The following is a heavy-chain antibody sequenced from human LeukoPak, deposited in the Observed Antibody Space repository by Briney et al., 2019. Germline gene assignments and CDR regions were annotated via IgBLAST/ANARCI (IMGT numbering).Heavy chain of an antibody. D-gene: IGHD3-9*01. CDR2: IYYSGDT. CDR1: GGSISSTYYF. CDR3: ARQLRYNYGMDV. V-gene: IGHV4-39*01. Sequence: PSETLSLTCTVSGGSISSTYYFWGWLRQPPGKGLEWIGSIYYSGDTHYNPSLKSRVTISVDTSKNQFSLKLSSVTAADTALFYCARQLRYNYGMDVWGQGTTVTVSS. J-gene: IGHJ6*02.